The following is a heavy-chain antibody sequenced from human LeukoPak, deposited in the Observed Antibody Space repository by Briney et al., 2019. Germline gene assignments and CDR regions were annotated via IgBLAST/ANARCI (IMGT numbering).Heavy chain of an antibody. V-gene: IGHV3-30-3*01. CDR3: ARDLYGSGDY. D-gene: IGHD6-19*01. J-gene: IGHJ4*02. Sequence: PGGSLRLSCAASGFTFSSYAMHWVRQAPGKGLEWVAVISYDGSNKYYADSVKGRFTISRDNSKNTLYLQMNSLRAEDTAVYYCARDLYGSGDYWGQGTLVTVSS. CDR2: ISYDGSNK. CDR1: GFTFSSYA.